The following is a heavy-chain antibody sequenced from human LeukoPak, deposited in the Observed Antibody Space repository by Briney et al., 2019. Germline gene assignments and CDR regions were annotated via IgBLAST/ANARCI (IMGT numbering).Heavy chain of an antibody. CDR3: ATDGGIAVAGGYYGMDV. CDR1: GYTLTELS. CDR2: FDPEDGET. J-gene: IGHJ6*02. Sequence: GASVKVSCKVSGYTLTELSMHWVRQVPGKGLEWMGGFDPEDGETIYAQKFQGRVTMTEDTSTDTAYMELSSLRSEDTAVYYCATDGGIAVAGGYYGMDVWGQGTTVTVSS. D-gene: IGHD6-19*01. V-gene: IGHV1-24*01.